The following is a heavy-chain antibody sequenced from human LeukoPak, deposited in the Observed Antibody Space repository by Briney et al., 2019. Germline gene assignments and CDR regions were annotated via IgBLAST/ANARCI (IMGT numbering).Heavy chain of an antibody. V-gene: IGHV1-2*02. CDR2: INPNSGGT. D-gene: IGHD3-3*01. J-gene: IGHJ3*02. CDR1: GYTFTGYY. CDR3: ARDRREWSNSDAFDI. Sequence: ASVKVSCKASGYTFTGYYMHWVRQAPGQGLEWMGWINPNSGGTNYAQKFQGRVTMTRDTSISTAYMELSRLRSDDTAVYYCARDRREWSNSDAFDIWGQGTMVTVSS.